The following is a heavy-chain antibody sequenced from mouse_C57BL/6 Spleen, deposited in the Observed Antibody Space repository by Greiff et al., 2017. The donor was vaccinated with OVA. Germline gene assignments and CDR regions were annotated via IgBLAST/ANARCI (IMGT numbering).Heavy chain of an antibody. J-gene: IGHJ2*01. CDR3: ARSEDYDGGDD. Sequence: QVQLQQSGPELVKPGASVKISCKASGYAFSSSWMNWVKQRPGKGLEWIGRIYPGDGDTNYNGKFKGKATLTADKSSSTAYMQLSSLTSEDSAVYCCARSEDYDGGDDWGQGTTLTVSS. CDR1: GYAFSSSW. D-gene: IGHD2-4*01. CDR2: IYPGDGDT. V-gene: IGHV1-82*01.